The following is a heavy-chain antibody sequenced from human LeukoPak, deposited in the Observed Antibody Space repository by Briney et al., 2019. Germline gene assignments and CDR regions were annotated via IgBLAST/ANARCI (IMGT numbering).Heavy chain of an antibody. J-gene: IGHJ3*02. CDR1: GFTVSSNY. CDR3: ARNEYDSSGYYPPGDAFDI. Sequence: GGSLRLSCAASGFTVSSNYMSWVRQAPGKGLEWVSVIYSGGSTYYADSVKGRFTISRDNSKNTLYLQMNSLRAEVTAVYYCARNEYDSSGYYPPGDAFDIWGQGTMVTVSS. V-gene: IGHV3-53*01. CDR2: IYSGGST. D-gene: IGHD3-22*01.